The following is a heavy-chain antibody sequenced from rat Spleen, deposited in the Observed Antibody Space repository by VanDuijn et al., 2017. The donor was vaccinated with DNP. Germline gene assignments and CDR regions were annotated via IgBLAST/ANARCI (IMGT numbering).Heavy chain of an antibody. CDR2: IGSPAYAP. D-gene: IGHD1-1*01. V-gene: IGHV5-25*01. J-gene: IGHJ2*01. CDR3: ARGTVNDY. Sequence: EVQLVESGGGLVQPGRSLKLSCAASGFTFSAYYMAWVRQAPAKGLEWVAYIGSPAYAPYYTDSVKGRFAISRDNAKSTLYLQMNSLRSEDMATYYCARGTVNDYWGQGVMVTVSS. CDR1: GFTFSAYY.